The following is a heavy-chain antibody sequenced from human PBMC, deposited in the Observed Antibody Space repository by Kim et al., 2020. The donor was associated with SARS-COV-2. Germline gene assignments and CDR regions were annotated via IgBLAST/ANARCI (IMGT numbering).Heavy chain of an antibody. CDR2: INPSGGST. CDR3: AMVSYGSGVDY. V-gene: IGHV1-46*01. CDR1: GYTFTIYY. Sequence: ASVKVSCKASGYTFTIYYIHWVRQAPGQGLEWVGIINPSGGSTSYAQKFQGRVTMTRDTSTSTVYMELSSLRSEDTAVYYCAMVSYGSGVDYWGQGTLVTVSS. J-gene: IGHJ4*02. D-gene: IGHD3-10*01.